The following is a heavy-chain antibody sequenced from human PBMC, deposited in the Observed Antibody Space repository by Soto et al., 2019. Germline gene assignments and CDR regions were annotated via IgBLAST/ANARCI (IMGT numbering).Heavy chain of an antibody. CDR3: ARSITIFGVDSYYFDY. V-gene: IGHV1-69*01. CDR1: GGTFSSYA. Sequence: QVQLVQSGAEVKKPGSSVKVSCKASGGTFSSYAISWVRQAPGPGLEWMGGIIPIFGTANYAQKFQGRVTITADESTSTAYRELSSLRSEDTAVYYCARSITIFGVDSYYFDYWGQGTLVTVSS. J-gene: IGHJ4*02. D-gene: IGHD3-3*01. CDR2: IIPIFGTA.